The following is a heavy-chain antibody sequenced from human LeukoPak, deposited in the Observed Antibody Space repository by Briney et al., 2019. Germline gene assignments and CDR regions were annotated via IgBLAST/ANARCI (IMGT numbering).Heavy chain of an antibody. CDR2: FSYNVHS. V-gene: IGHV4-61*03. D-gene: IGHD6-19*01. CDR1: GGSVSSSNYY. J-gene: IGHJ4*02. CDR3: ARVSVAGTGPDY. Sequence: ASETLSLTCTVSGGSVSSSNYYWSWIRQPPGKGLEWVGFFSYNVHSDYNPSLKSRVTISVGTSKNHFSLRLTSVTAADTAIYYCARVSVAGTGPDYWGQGTLVTVSS.